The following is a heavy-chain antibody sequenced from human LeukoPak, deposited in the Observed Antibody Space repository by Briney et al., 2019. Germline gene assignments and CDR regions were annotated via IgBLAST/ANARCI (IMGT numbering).Heavy chain of an antibody. J-gene: IGHJ4*02. D-gene: IGHD3-3*01. CDR2: ISGSGGST. CDR1: GFTFSSYA. CDR3: AKDVRITIFGVVIRYFDY. V-gene: IGHV3-23*01. Sequence: GASLRLSGAASGFTFSSYAMSWVRQAPGKGLEWVSAISGSGGSTYYADSVKGRFTISRDNSKNTLYLQMNSLRAEDSAVYYCAKDVRITIFGVVIRYFDYWGQGTLVTVSS.